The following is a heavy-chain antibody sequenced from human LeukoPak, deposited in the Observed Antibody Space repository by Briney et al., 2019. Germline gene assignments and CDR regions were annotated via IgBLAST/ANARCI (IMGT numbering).Heavy chain of an antibody. D-gene: IGHD3-22*01. CDR1: GGSISSYY. CDR3: ARGHYYDSSGFPAFDI. CDR2: IYYSGST. V-gene: IGHV4-59*01. J-gene: IGHJ3*02. Sequence: SETLSLTCTVSGGSISSYYWSWIRQPPGKGLEWIGYIYYSGSTNYNPSLKSRVTISVDTSKNQFSLKLSSVTAADTAVYYCARGHYYDSSGFPAFDIWGQGTMVTVSS.